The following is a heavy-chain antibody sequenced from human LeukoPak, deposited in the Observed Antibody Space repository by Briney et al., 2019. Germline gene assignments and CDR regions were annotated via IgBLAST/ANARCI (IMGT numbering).Heavy chain of an antibody. CDR3: AKRSDYYYYMDV. CDR1: GFSFSFSN. V-gene: IGHV3-21*04. Sequence: GGSLRLSCAASGFSFSFSNMNWVRQAPGKGLEWVSYISSTNGHTYYADSVNGRFTISRDTAKNSLYLQMNSLRAEDTAVYYCAKRSDYYYYMDVWGKGTTVTISS. CDR2: ISSTNGHT. J-gene: IGHJ6*03.